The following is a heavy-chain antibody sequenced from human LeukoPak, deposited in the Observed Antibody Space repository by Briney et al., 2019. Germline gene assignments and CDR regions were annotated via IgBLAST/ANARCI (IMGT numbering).Heavy chain of an antibody. J-gene: IGHJ4*02. CDR1: GGSISNDNYY. Sequence: PSETLSLTCSVSGGSISNDNYYWGWIRQPPGEGLEWIGSIYNSGSTYYNPSLKSRVTVSVDRPKNHFSLKLNSVTAADTAVYYCARHVASYDFDFWGQGILVTVSS. CDR3: ARHVASYDFDF. D-gene: IGHD2-21*01. V-gene: IGHV4-39*01. CDR2: IYNSGST.